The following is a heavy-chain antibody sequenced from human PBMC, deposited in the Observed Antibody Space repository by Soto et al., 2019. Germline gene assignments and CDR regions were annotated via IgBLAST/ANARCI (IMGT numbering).Heavy chain of an antibody. CDR1: GGSISSGGYY. Sequence: KTSETLSLTCTVSGGSISSGGYYWSWIRQHPGKGLEWIGYIYYSGSTYYNPSLKSRVTISVDTSKNQFSLKLSSVTAADTAVYYCERANGDTAMKDYWGQGTLVTVSS. J-gene: IGHJ4*02. CDR2: IYYSGST. V-gene: IGHV4-31*03. D-gene: IGHD5-18*01. CDR3: ERANGDTAMKDY.